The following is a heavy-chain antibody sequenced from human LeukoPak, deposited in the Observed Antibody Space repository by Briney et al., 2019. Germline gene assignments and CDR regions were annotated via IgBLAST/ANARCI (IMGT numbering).Heavy chain of an antibody. V-gene: IGHV1-18*01. CDR1: GYTFTNYG. J-gene: IGHJ3*02. CDR3: ARDYTYAAFDI. Sequence: ASVKVSCKTSGYTFTNYGINWVRQAPGQGLEWIGWITTYNGDTNYAQKLQGRVTMTTDTSTSTAYMELRSLRSDDTAVYYCARDYTYAAFDIWGQGTMVTVSS. D-gene: IGHD4-11*01. CDR2: ITTYNGDT.